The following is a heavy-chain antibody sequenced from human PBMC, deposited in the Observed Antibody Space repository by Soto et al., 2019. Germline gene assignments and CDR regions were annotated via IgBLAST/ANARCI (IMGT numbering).Heavy chain of an antibody. CDR1: GFTFSSYA. CDR3: TRGLGWFDP. Sequence: EVQLLESGGGLVQPGGSLRLSCAASGFTFSSYAMSWVRQAPGKGLEWVSVTYADGTTSYADSVKGRFTVSRDNSKNTLCLQMNSLRAEDTAVYYCTRGLGWFDPWGQGTLVTVFS. V-gene: IGHV3-23*03. J-gene: IGHJ5*02. CDR2: TYADGTT. D-gene: IGHD3-16*01.